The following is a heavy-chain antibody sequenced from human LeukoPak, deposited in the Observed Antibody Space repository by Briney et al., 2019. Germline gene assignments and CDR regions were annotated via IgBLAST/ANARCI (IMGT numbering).Heavy chain of an antibody. D-gene: IGHD3-3*01. V-gene: IGHV3-21*01. CDR2: ISSSSSYI. CDR1: GFTFSSYS. CDR3: ARSCPDRWEWGEYYFDY. J-gene: IGHJ4*02. Sequence: PGGSLRLSCAASGFTFSSYSMNWVRQAPGKGLEWVSSISSSSSYIYYADSVKGRFTISRDNAKNSLYLQMNSLRAEDTAVYYCARSCPDRWEWGEYYFDYWGQGTLVTVSS.